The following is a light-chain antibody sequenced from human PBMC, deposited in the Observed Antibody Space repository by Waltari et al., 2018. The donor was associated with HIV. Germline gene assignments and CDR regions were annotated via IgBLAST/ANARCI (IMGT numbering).Light chain of an antibody. Sequence: EIVLTQSPATLSLSPGERATLSCRASQSVSSYLAWYQQKPGQAPRLLIYDASNRATGIPARFSGSGSGTDFTLTISILESEDFAVYYCQQRRNWPKTFGQGTKVEIK. J-gene: IGKJ1*01. CDR2: DAS. CDR1: QSVSSY. CDR3: QQRRNWPKT. V-gene: IGKV3-11*01.